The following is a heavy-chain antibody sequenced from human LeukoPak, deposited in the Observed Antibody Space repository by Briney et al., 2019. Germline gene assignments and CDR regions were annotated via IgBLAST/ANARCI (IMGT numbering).Heavy chain of an antibody. J-gene: IGHJ4*02. CDR1: GFTFSGYW. CDR2: IKSDGSST. D-gene: IGHD2-15*01. Sequence: GGSLRLSRAASGFTFSGYWMHWVRQAPGKGRAWVSRIKSDGSSTTYADSVKGRFTISRDNAKNTLYVEMNSLRAEDTAVYYCARTFAAAHIDYWGQGTLVTVSS. V-gene: IGHV3-74*01. CDR3: ARTFAAAHIDY.